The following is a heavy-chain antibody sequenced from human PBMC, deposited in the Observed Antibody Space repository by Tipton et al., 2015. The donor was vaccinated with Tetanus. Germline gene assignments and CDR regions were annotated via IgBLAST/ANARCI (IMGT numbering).Heavy chain of an antibody. D-gene: IGHD3-10*01. CDR1: GYIFNNFW. CDR3: ARTGSPFDY. CDR2: IYPGDSRV. J-gene: IGHJ4*02. Sequence: QLVQSGGEVKKPGESLQISCKSSGYIFNNFWIGWVRQMPGRGLEWIGLIYPGDSRVIYSPSFQGHVTLSADKSITTAYLQWNSLKASDTAVYYCARTGSPFDYWGQGTPVTVSS. V-gene: IGHV5-51*01.